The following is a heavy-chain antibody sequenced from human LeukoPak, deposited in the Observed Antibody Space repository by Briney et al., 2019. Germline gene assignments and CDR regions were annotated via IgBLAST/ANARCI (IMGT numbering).Heavy chain of an antibody. D-gene: IGHD6-19*01. CDR2: INWNGGST. Sequence: GESLRLSCAASGFTFDDYGMSWVRQAPGKGLEWVSGINWNGGSTGYADSVKGRFTISRDNSKNTLYLQMNSLRAEDTAVYYCAKEVKWLVLSFAFDIWGQGTMVTVSS. CDR1: GFTFDDYG. V-gene: IGHV3-20*04. CDR3: AKEVKWLVLSFAFDI. J-gene: IGHJ3*02.